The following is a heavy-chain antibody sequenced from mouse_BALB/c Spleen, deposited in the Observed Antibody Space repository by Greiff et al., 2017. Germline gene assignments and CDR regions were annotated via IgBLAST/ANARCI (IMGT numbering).Heavy chain of an antibody. CDR3: TREFWDPYYFDY. CDR2: ISSGGSYT. V-gene: IGHV5-6-4*01. Sequence: EVQGVESGGGLVKPGGSLKLSCAASGFTFSSYTMSWVRQTPEKRLEWVATISSGGSYTYYPDSVKGRFTISRDNAKNTLYLQMSSLKSEDTAMYYCTREFWDPYYFDYWGQGTTLTVSS. CDR1: GFTFSSYT. J-gene: IGHJ2*01. D-gene: IGHD4-1*01.